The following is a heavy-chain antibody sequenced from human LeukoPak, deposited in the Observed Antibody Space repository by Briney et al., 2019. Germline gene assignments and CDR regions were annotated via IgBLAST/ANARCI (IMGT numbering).Heavy chain of an antibody. CDR3: ARDQGFSYYFYYMDV. CDR1: GFTFSSYA. D-gene: IGHD3-3*01. V-gene: IGHV3-23*01. J-gene: IGHJ6*03. CDR2: ISGSGAST. Sequence: PGGSLRLSCAASGFTFSSYAMSWVRQAPGKGLEWVSGISGSGASTHYADSVKGRFTISRDNAKNSLYLQMNSLRAEDTAVYYCARDQGFSYYFYYMDVWGKGTTVTVSS.